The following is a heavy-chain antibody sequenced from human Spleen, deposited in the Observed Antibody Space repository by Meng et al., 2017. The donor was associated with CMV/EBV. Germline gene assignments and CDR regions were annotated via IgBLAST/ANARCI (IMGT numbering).Heavy chain of an antibody. CDR3: AKGHQYSSSWYYYAMDV. D-gene: IGHD6-13*01. V-gene: IGHV3-30*02. J-gene: IGHJ6*02. CDR1: GFTFSSYG. CDR2: IRYDGSNK. Sequence: LSLTCAASGFTFSSYGMHWVRQAPGKGLEWVAFIRYDGSNKYYADSVKGRFTISRDNSKNTLYLQMNSLRAEDTAVYYCAKGHQYSSSWYYYAMDVWGQGTTVTVSS.